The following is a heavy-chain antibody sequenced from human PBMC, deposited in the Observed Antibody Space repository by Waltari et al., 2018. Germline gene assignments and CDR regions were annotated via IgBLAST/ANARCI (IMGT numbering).Heavy chain of an antibody. Sequence: QLQLQESGPGLVKPSETLSLTCTVSGGSISSSSYYWGWIRQPPGKGLEWIGSIYYSGSTYYNPSLKSRVTISVDTSKNQFSLKLSSVTAADTAVYYCARQNYDFWSGYQREDWGQGTLVTVSS. CDR2: IYYSGST. V-gene: IGHV4-39*01. CDR3: ARQNYDFWSGYQRED. J-gene: IGHJ4*02. CDR1: GGSISSSSYY. D-gene: IGHD3-3*01.